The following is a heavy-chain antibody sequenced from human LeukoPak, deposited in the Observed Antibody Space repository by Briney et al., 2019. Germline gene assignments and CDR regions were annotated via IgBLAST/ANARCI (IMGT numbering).Heavy chain of an antibody. CDR2: ISYAGSDK. CDR1: GFTFSSYG. D-gene: IGHD6-19*01. J-gene: IGHJ6*02. Sequence: GRSLRLSCAASGFTFSSYGMHWVRQAPGKGLEWVAGISYAGSDKYYADSVKGRFTISRDNSKNTLYLQMNSLRAEATAVYYCARPAGTYDYSYGMDVWGQGTTVTVSS. CDR3: ARPAGTYDYSYGMDV. V-gene: IGHV3-30-3*01.